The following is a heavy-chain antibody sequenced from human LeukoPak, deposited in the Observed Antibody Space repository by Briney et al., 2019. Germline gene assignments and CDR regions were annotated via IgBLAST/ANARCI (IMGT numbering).Heavy chain of an antibody. D-gene: IGHD4-11*01. Sequence: ASVKVSCKASGYTFTGYYMHWVRQAPGQGLEWMGRINPDSGGTNYAQKFQGRVTMTRDTSISTAYMELSRLRSDDTAVYYCARGDYPRGDDAFDIWGQGTMVTVSS. J-gene: IGHJ3*02. V-gene: IGHV1-2*06. CDR2: INPDSGGT. CDR1: GYTFTGYY. CDR3: ARGDYPRGDDAFDI.